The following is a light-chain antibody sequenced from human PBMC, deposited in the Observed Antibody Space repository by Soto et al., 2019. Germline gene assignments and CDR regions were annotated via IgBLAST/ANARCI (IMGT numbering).Light chain of an antibody. Sequence: DIVMTRSQDSLAVSLGERATINCKSSQNILHTSNAKNYLAWYQQKPGQPPKVLIYWTSTRYSGVPDRFSGSGSGTDFTLTIINLQAEDVAVYYCQEYYRTLWTFCQVTKVDIK. CDR2: WTS. CDR1: QNILHTSNAKNY. J-gene: IGKJ1*01. CDR3: QEYYRTLWT. V-gene: IGKV4-1*01.